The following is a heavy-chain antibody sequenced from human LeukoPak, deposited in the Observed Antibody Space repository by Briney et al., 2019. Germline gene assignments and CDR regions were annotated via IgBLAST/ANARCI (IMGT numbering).Heavy chain of an antibody. CDR2: IKSKTDGGTK. CDR3: TTVGLVYSSGYHY. V-gene: IGHV3-15*01. Sequence: GGSLRLSCAASGFTFSNAWMTWARQAPGEGLECVGRIKSKTDGGTKDYAAPVKGRFTISRNDSKNTLYLQMNSLKTEDTAVYYCTTVGLVYSSGYHYWGQGTLVTVSS. D-gene: IGHD3-22*01. CDR1: GFTFSNAW. J-gene: IGHJ4*02.